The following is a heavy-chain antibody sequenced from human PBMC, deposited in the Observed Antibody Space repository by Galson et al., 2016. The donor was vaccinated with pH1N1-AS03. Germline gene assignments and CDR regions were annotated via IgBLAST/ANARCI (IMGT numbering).Heavy chain of an antibody. CDR2: ISFESSNT. CDR1: GFDFSRSP. V-gene: IGHV3-30*09. J-gene: IGHJ6*02. Sequence: SLRLSCATSGFDFSRSPMHWVRQAPGKGLEWVSVISFESSNTRYADSVEGRLVISRDNSNNMVYLQMNSLRSEDTAVYYCARGRVFDDSYYGLDVWGQGTTVIVSS. CDR3: ARGRVFDDSYYGLDV. D-gene: IGHD3-10*02.